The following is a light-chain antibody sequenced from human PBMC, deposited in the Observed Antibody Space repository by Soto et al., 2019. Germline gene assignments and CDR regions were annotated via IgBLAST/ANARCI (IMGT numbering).Light chain of an antibody. V-gene: IGKV3-20*01. J-gene: IGKJ1*01. CDR3: QQYGSSPLT. CDR1: QSVSSSY. CDR2: CAS. Sequence: EIVLTQSPGTLSLSPGERATLSCRASQSVSSSYLAWYQQKPGQAPRLLIYCASSRATGIPARFSGSGSGTDFTLTISSLETEGFAVYYCQQYGSSPLTFGQGTKVEIK.